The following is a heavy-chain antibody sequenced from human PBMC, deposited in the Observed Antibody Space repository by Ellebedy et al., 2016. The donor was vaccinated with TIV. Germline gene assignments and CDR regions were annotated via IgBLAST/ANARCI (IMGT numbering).Heavy chain of an antibody. V-gene: IGHV3-74*01. D-gene: IGHD1-1*01. J-gene: IGHJ4*02. CDR1: GFTFSRHW. Sequence: GGSLRLSCAASGFTFSRHWMHWVRQAPGKGLVWVSRMNSDGRGTIYADSVKGRFAVSRENPKNTVYLQMDSLRAEDTAIYYCARDKGTRYSDNWGQGALVTVSS. CDR2: MNSDGRGT. CDR3: ARDKGTRYSDN.